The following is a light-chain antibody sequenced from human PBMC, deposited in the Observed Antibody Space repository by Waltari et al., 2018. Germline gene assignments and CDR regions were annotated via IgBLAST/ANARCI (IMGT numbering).Light chain of an antibody. CDR1: QSVLYSSNNKNY. CDR3: QQYYSTPWT. V-gene: IGKV4-1*01. J-gene: IGKJ1*01. CDR2: WAS. Sequence: DIVMTQSPDSLAVSLGERATINCKSSQSVLYSSNNKNYLAWYQQKPGQPPKLLIYWASTRESGVPDRFSGSGSGTDFTLTIIILQAEDVAVYYCQQYYSTPWTFGQGTKVEIK.